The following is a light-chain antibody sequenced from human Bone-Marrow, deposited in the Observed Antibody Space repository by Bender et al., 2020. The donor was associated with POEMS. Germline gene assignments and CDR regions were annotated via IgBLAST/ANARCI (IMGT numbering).Light chain of an antibody. CDR2: AKN. V-gene: IGLV3-19*01. J-gene: IGLJ3*02. CDR1: SLRIFY. Sequence: SSELTQDPAVSVALGQTVRLTCQGDSLRIFYATWYQQKPGQAPLLVMYAKNKRPSGVPDRFSGSSSGNTASLTISGAQAEDEADYYCATCDDILGGRVFGGGTKLTVL. CDR3: ATCDDILGGRV.